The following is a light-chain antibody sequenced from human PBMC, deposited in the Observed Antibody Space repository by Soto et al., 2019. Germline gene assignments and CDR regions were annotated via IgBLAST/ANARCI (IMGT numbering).Light chain of an antibody. CDR1: ISYVGNYND. J-gene: IGLJ1*01. CDR3: SSYTGSSTLYV. V-gene: IGLV2-14*01. CDR2: EFT. Sequence: QSVMTHPASVSRSPGDSITISFTGTISYVGNYNDVSCYQQHPGKAPKVLIYEFTYRPSGVSNRFPASKSGNTASLKISGLKAEDEAEYYCSSYTGSSTLYVFATGTKVPVL.